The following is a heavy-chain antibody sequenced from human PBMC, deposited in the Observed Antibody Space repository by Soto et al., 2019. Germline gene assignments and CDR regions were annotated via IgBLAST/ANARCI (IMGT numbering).Heavy chain of an antibody. CDR3: AKGRGVGGISSLDY. D-gene: IGHD1-26*01. CDR1: GFTFSSYA. V-gene: IGHV3-23*01. CDR2: ISGSAVNT. Sequence: EVQLLESGGGLVQPGGSLRLSCAASGFTFSSYAMTWVRQAPVKGLEWVSTISGSAVNTYYADSVKGRFNISRDNSQNTLHLQMNSLRVEDTAVYYCAKGRGVGGISSLDYWGQGILVTVSS. J-gene: IGHJ4*01.